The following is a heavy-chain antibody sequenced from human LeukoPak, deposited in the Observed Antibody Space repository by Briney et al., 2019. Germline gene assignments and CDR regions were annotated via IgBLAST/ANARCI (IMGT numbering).Heavy chain of an antibody. CDR2: IYGDDDK. CDR1: GFSLTTSGVG. CDR3: AQRRLARTIGGYSHFD. V-gene: IGHV2-5*02. J-gene: IGHJ4*02. Sequence: SGPTLVKPTQTLTLTCSFSGFSLTTSGVGVYWIRQPPGKALEWLALIYGDDDKRYSPYLKSRLTIAKDTSKNQVVLTMTNMDPLDTATYYCAQRRLARTIGGYSHFDWGQGTLVTVSS. D-gene: IGHD5-18*01.